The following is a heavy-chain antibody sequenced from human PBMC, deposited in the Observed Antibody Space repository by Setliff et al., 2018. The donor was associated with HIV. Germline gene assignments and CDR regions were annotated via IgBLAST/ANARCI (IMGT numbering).Heavy chain of an antibody. D-gene: IGHD6-19*01. CDR2: MNPASGNT. CDR3: ARVRSSFPQYTSGLVRPFDI. Sequence: ASVQVSCKASGSTFTSYDVNWVRQATGQGLEWMGWMNPASGNTGYAQKFQGRVTMTRNTSVSTVYMELSSLRSEDTAVYYCARVRSSFPQYTSGLVRPFDIWGQGTTVTVSS. J-gene: IGHJ3*02. CDR1: GSTFTSYD. V-gene: IGHV1-8*02.